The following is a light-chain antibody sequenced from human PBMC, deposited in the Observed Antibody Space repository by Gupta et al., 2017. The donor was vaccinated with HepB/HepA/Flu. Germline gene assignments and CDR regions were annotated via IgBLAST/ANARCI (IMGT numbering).Light chain of an antibody. CDR3: RQHNSFPRT. CDR1: QGIGID. CDR2: AAS. J-gene: IGKJ1*01. V-gene: IGKV1-17*01. Sequence: DIQMTQSPSSLSASVGDRVTITCRASQGIGIDLGWYQQKPGQAPKRLIYAASSLQSGVPSRFSGSGSGTEFTLTISSLQPEDFATYYCRQHNSFPRTFGHGTKVEIK.